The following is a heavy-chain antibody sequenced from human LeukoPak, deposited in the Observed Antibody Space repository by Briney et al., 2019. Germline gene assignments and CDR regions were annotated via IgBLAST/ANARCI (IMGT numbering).Heavy chain of an antibody. J-gene: IGHJ4*02. D-gene: IGHD5-12*01. CDR1: VGTFSSYA. CDR3: ARREYSGYDQPDY. V-gene: IGHV1-69*13. CDR2: IIPIFGTA. Sequence: ASVKVSCKASVGTFSSYAISWVRQAPGQGLEWMGGIIPIFGTANYAQKFQGRVTITADESTSTAYMELSSLRSEDTAVYYCARREYSGYDQPDYWGQGTLVTVSS.